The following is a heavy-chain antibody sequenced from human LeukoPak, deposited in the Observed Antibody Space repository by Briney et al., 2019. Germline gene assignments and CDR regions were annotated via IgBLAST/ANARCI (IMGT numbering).Heavy chain of an antibody. Sequence: GGSLRLSCAASGFTFSSYAMYWVRQAPGKGLEWVAVISYDGSDKFYADSVKGRFTISRDSSKNTLYLQMNSLGPEDTAVYYCARDPYSGNYGTYYYYYMDVWGKGTTVTISS. CDR1: GFTFSSYA. V-gene: IGHV3-30*04. J-gene: IGHJ6*03. D-gene: IGHD1-26*01. CDR2: ISYDGSDK. CDR3: ARDPYSGNYGTYYYYYMDV.